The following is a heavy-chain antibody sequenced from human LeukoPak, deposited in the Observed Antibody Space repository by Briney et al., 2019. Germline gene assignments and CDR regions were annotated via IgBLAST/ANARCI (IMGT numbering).Heavy chain of an antibody. CDR3: MGSAVAGRGY. J-gene: IGHJ4*02. Sequence: PSETLSLTXTVSGGSISSYYWSWIRQPPGKGLEWIGYIYYSGSTNYNPSLKSRVTISVNTSKNQFSLKLSSVTAADTAVYYCMGSAVAGRGYWGQGTLVTVSS. V-gene: IGHV4-59*01. CDR1: GGSISSYY. D-gene: IGHD6-19*01. CDR2: IYYSGST.